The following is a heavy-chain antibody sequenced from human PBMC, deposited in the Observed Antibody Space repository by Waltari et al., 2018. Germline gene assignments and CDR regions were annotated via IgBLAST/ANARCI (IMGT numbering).Heavy chain of an antibody. Sequence: QVQLVQSGAEVKKPGASVKVSCKASGYTFTSYDINWVRQATGQGLEWRGWMNPTRGNTGDAQKFQGRVTITRNTSISTAYMELSSLRSEDTAVYYCARTYYDYVWGSYRIYYYGMDVWGQGTTVTVSS. V-gene: IGHV1-8*03. CDR1: GYTFTSYD. CDR3: ARTYYDYVWGSYRIYYYGMDV. D-gene: IGHD3-16*02. CDR2: MNPTRGNT. J-gene: IGHJ6*02.